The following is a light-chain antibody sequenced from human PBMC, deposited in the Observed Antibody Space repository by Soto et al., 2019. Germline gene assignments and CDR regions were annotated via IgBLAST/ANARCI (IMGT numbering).Light chain of an antibody. J-gene: IGKJ4*01. CDR1: RSVTNNY. CDR3: QQRSNWPLT. V-gene: IGKV3D-20*02. Sequence: EIVLTQSPGTLSFFPGERATLSCRASRSVTNNYLAWHQQKPGQTPRLLIYGASSRATGIPDRFSGSGSGTDFTLTIGSLEPEDFAVYYCQQRSNWPLTFGGGTKVDIK. CDR2: GAS.